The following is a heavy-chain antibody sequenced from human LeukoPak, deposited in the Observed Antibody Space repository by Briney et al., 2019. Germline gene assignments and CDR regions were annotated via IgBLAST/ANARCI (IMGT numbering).Heavy chain of an antibody. CDR1: GFSFSSYA. Sequence: GGSLRLSCAASGFSFSSYAMAWVRQAPGKGLEWVSAISKSADRTEYADSVKGRFTISRDNSKNTLYLQMNSLRAEDTAVHYCARLATGHGFGIWGPGTMVTVSS. J-gene: IGHJ3*02. V-gene: IGHV3-23*01. CDR3: ARLATGHGFGI. D-gene: IGHD5-12*01. CDR2: ISKSADRT.